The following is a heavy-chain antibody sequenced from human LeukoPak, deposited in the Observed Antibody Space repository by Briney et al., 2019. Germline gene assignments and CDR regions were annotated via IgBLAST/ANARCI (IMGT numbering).Heavy chain of an antibody. Sequence: PGGSLRLSCAPSGFPFSSYGMHWVRQAPGKGLEGVAFIWYDGSNKYYADSVKGRFTISRDNSKNILDLQMDSLRAEDTAVYHCARGIGNPKDTFDIWGQGTMVTVSS. CDR3: ARGIGNPKDTFDI. CDR1: GFPFSSYG. CDR2: IWYDGSNK. D-gene: IGHD3-10*01. J-gene: IGHJ3*02. V-gene: IGHV3-33*01.